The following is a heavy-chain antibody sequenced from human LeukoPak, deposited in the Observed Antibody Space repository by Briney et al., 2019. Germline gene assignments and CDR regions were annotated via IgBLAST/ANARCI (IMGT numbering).Heavy chain of an antibody. D-gene: IGHD3-9*01. CDR3: ARDPGGYDILTGYYPDY. J-gene: IGHJ4*02. V-gene: IGHV1-46*01. CDR2: INPSGGST. CDR1: GYTFTSYY. Sequence: ASVKVSCKASGYTFTSYYMHWVRQAPGQGLEWMGIINPSGGSTSYAQKFQGRVTMTRDTSTSTVYMELSSLRSEDTAVYYCARDPGGYDILTGYYPDYWGQGTRVTVSS.